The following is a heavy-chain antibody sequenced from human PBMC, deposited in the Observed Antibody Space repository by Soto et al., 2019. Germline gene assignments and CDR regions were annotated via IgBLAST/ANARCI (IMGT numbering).Heavy chain of an antibody. Sequence: ASVKVSCKASGYTFTGYYMHWVRQAPGQGLEWMGWINPNSGGTNYAQKFQGRVTMTRDTSISTAYMELSRLRSDDTAVYYCARGQASPRRVMWWLRLGASNYFDYWGQGTLVTVSS. CDR3: ARGQASPRRVMWWLRLGASNYFDY. V-gene: IGHV1-2*02. J-gene: IGHJ4*02. CDR1: GYTFTGYY. CDR2: INPNSGGT. D-gene: IGHD5-12*01.